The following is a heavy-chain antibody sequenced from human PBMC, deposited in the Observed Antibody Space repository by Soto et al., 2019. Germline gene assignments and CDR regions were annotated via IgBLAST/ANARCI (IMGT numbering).Heavy chain of an antibody. CDR3: SGGGVRGVITRTRDYYGMDV. D-gene: IGHD3-10*01. J-gene: IGHJ6*02. CDR2: IYPGDSDT. Sequence: GESLKISCKGSGYSFTSYWIGWVRQMPGKGLEWMGIIYPGDSDTRYSPSFQGQVTISADKSISTAYLQWSSLKASDTAMYYCSGGGVRGVITRTRDYYGMDVWGQGTTVTISS. CDR1: GYSFTSYW. V-gene: IGHV5-51*01.